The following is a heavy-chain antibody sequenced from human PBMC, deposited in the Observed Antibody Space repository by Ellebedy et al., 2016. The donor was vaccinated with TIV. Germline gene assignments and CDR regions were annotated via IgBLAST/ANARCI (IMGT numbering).Heavy chain of an antibody. Sequence: PGGSLRLSCAVSGFTFSSYGAYWVRQAPGKGLEWVSLISYDGSNKYYADSVKGRFTISRDNSKNTLYLQMNSLRAEDTAVYYCARGSFYDSSGYQTGGAFDIWGQGTMVTVSS. CDR2: ISYDGSNK. CDR3: ARGSFYDSSGYQTGGAFDI. J-gene: IGHJ3*02. D-gene: IGHD3-22*01. V-gene: IGHV3-30*03. CDR1: GFTFSSYG.